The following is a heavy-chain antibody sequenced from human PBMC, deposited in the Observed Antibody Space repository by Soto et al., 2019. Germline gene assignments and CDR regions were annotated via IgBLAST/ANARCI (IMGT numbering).Heavy chain of an antibody. V-gene: IGHV6-1*01. J-gene: IGHJ5*02. CDR3: ARLVGNSWLDH. D-gene: IGHD6-6*01. CDR2: TYYRSIWQT. Sequence: QVQLQQSGPGLVKPSQTLSLTCAISGDSVSSNDAVWNWIRQSPSRGLEWLGRTYYRSIWQTEYAVSVKGRMTINPDVSKHQFSQQLNSVTHEDTAMYYCARLVGNSWLDHWGQGTLVNVSA. CDR1: GDSVSSNDAV.